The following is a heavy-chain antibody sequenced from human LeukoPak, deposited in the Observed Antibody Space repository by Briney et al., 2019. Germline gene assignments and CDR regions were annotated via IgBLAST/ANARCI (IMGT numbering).Heavy chain of an antibody. CDR1: GYSISSGYY. CDR3: ARDVVGTVDY. D-gene: IGHD2-2*01. Sequence: SETLSLTCAVSGYSISSGYYWSWIRQPPGKGLEWIGYIYYSGSTNYNPSLKSRVTISVDTSKNQFSLKLSSVTAADTAVYYCARDVVGTVDYWGQGTLVTVSS. V-gene: IGHV4-61*01. J-gene: IGHJ4*02. CDR2: IYYSGST.